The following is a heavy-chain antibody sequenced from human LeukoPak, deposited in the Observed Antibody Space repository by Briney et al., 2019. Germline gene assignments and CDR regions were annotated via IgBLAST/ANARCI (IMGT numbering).Heavy chain of an antibody. V-gene: IGHV4-38-2*02. D-gene: IGHD6-13*01. Sequence: SETLSLTCTVSGYSISSGYWWGWIRQSPGMGLEWIGSVRHSGSIYYNPSFKSRVTISVDTSKNQFSLKLSSVTAADTAVYYCARVRPGIAATGTWAAPVWGQGTLVTVSS. CDR1: GYSISSGYW. CDR2: VRHSGSI. J-gene: IGHJ4*02. CDR3: ARVRPGIAATGTWAAPV.